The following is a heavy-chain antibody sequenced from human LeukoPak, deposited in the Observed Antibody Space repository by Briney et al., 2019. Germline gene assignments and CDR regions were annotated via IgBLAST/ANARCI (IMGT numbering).Heavy chain of an antibody. CDR1: GFTFSSYA. J-gene: IGHJ4*02. Sequence: PGGSLRLSCAASGFTFSSYAMAWVRQAPGKGLEYVSAISSNGGSTYYANSVKGRFTISRDNSKNTLYLQTGSLRAEDMAVYYCARRTVPPGAFDYWGQGTLVTVSS. D-gene: IGHD2-2*01. CDR2: ISSNGGST. CDR3: ARRTVPPGAFDY. V-gene: IGHV3-64*01.